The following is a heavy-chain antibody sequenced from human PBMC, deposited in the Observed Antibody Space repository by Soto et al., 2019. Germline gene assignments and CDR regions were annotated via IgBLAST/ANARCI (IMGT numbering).Heavy chain of an antibody. J-gene: IGHJ6*03. D-gene: IGHD5-12*01. CDR1: GFTFSSYA. Sequence: GGSLRLSCAASGFTFSSYAMSWVRQAPGKGLEWVSAISGSGGSTYYADSVKGRFTISRDNSKNTLYLQMNSLRAEDTAVYYCAKVGSGYDYEPYYYYYYMDVWGKGTTVTVSS. CDR2: ISGSGGST. V-gene: IGHV3-23*01. CDR3: AKVGSGYDYEPYYYYYYMDV.